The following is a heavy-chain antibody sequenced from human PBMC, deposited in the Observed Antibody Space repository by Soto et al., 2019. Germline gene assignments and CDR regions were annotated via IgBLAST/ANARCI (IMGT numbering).Heavy chain of an antibody. CDR2: IYPGDSDT. CDR1: GYSFTSYW. J-gene: IGHJ3*02. D-gene: IGHD2-15*01. V-gene: IGHV5-51*01. CDR3: ARLSVVVVAATRGAFDI. Sequence: GESLKISCKGSGYSFTSYWIGWVRQMPGKGLEWMGIIYPGDSDTRYSPCFQGQVTISADKSISTAYLQWSSLKASDTAMYYCARLSVVVVAATRGAFDIWGQGTMVTVSS.